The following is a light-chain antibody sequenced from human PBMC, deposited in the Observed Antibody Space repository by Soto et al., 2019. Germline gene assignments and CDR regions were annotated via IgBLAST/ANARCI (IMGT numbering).Light chain of an antibody. V-gene: IGKV3-15*01. Sequence: EIVMTQSPATLSVSPGERATLSCRASQSVGRNLAWYQQKPGQAPRLLIYGASTRATGIPARFSGSGSGTEFTRTISSLQSEDFAIYSCQQNNHWPPLTFGGGTKVEIK. CDR3: QQNNHWPPLT. J-gene: IGKJ4*01. CDR2: GAS. CDR1: QSVGRN.